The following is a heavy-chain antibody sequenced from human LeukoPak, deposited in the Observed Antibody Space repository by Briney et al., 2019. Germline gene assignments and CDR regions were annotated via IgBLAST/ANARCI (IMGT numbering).Heavy chain of an antibody. CDR1: GFTFTDYS. Sequence: GGSLRLSCAASGFTFTDYSMSWVRQAPGKGLEWVSGIGGSGENRYYATSVRGRFSISRDNSKDTVYLQMNSLRAEDTAIYYCVKDRPCETCMPMDAWGQGTTVTVSS. CDR2: IGGSGENR. CDR3: VKDRPCETCMPMDA. J-gene: IGHJ6*02. V-gene: IGHV3-23*01. D-gene: IGHD2-2*01.